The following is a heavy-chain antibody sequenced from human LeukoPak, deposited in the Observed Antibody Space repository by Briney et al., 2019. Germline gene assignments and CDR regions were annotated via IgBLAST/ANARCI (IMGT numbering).Heavy chain of an antibody. CDR3: ARVEQQWLEYYYYYYMDV. CDR2: ISYDGSNK. Sequence: GRSLRLSCAASGFTFSSYAMHWVRQAPGKGLEWVAVISYDGSNKYYADSVKGRFTISRDNSKNTLYLQMNSLRAEDTAVYYCARVEQQWLEYYYYYYMDVWGKGTTVTVSS. CDR1: GFTFSSYA. J-gene: IGHJ6*03. V-gene: IGHV3-30-3*01. D-gene: IGHD6-19*01.